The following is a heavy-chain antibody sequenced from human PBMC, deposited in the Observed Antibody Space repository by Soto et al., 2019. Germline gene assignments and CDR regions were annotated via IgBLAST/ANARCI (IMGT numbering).Heavy chain of an antibody. CDR2: ISGSGGST. Sequence: PGGSLRLSCAASGFTFSSYAMSWVRQAPGKGLEWVSAISGSGGSTYYADSVKGRFTISRDNSKNTLYLQMNSLRAEDTAVYYCAKEGALRYFDWLNHALGPYYFDYWGQGTLVTVSS. CDR1: GFTFSSYA. D-gene: IGHD3-9*01. J-gene: IGHJ4*02. CDR3: AKEGALRYFDWLNHALGPYYFDY. V-gene: IGHV3-23*01.